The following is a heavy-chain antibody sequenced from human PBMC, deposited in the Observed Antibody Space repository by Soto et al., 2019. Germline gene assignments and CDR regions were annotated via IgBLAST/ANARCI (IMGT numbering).Heavy chain of an antibody. V-gene: IGHV4-34*01. J-gene: IGHJ5*02. CDR3: ARESVPRITIFGVVPNWFDP. D-gene: IGHD3-3*01. CDR1: GGSFSGYY. Sequence: PSETLSLTCAVYGGSFSGYYWSWIRQPLGKGLEWIGEINHSGSTNYNPSLKSRVTISVDTSKNQFSLKLSSVTAADTAVYYCARESVPRITIFGVVPNWFDPWGQGTLVTVSS. CDR2: INHSGST.